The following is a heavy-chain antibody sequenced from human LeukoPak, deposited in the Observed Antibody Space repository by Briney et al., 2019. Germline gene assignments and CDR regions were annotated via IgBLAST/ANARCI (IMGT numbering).Heavy chain of an antibody. D-gene: IGHD3-3*01. J-gene: IGHJ4*02. CDR3: ARGPDTIFVGYFDY. Sequence: GGSLRLSCAASGFTFSNSGMHWVRQAPGKGLEWVAVISYDGSNKYYADSVKGRFTISRDNSKNTLYLQMNSLRAEDTAVYYCARGPDTIFVGYFDYWGQGTLVTVSS. V-gene: IGHV3-30*19. CDR2: ISYDGSNK. CDR1: GFTFSNSG.